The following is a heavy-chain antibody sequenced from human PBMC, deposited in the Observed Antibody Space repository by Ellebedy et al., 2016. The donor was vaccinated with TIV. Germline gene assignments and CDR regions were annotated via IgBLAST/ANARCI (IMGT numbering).Heavy chain of an antibody. CDR2: LWYDGSNQ. CDR3: ASSTTTPGAFDY. J-gene: IGHJ4*02. Sequence: GGSLRLSCAASGFSFSTYAMHWVRQAPGKGLEWVAFLWYDGSNQEYADAVKGRFTIYRDNSRNTVYLQMNSLRAEDSAVYYCASSTTTPGAFDYWGQGTLVTVSS. V-gene: IGHV3-33*01. CDR1: GFSFSTYA. D-gene: IGHD1-1*01.